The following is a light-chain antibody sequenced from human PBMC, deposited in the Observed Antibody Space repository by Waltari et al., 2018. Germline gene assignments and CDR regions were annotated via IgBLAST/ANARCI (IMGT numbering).Light chain of an antibody. CDR3: TSYGGTNNFL. V-gene: IGLV2-8*01. Sequence: QSALTQPPSATGSPGQSVTIPFPGGRWDVGASRYVSWYQQHPGRAPKVIMYEVDKRPSGVPDRFSGSKSGTTASLTISGLKLEDEADYYCTSYGGTNNFLFGSGTKVTV. CDR2: EVD. J-gene: IGLJ1*01. CDR1: RWDVGASRY.